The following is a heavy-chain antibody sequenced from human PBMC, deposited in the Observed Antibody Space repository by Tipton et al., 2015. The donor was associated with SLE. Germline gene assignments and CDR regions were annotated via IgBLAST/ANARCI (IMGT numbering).Heavy chain of an antibody. Sequence: TLSLTCTVSGGSVSGGGYSWSWIRQPPGKGLEWIGNIFHSGSTNYSPSLKSRVTMSVDTFKNQFSLNLTSVTAADTAVYYCARLYPMITFDVWGRGALVTVSS. CDR2: IFHSGST. V-gene: IGHV4-30-2*01. D-gene: IGHD2/OR15-2a*01. CDR3: ARLYPMITFDV. CDR1: GGSVSGGGYS. J-gene: IGHJ2*01.